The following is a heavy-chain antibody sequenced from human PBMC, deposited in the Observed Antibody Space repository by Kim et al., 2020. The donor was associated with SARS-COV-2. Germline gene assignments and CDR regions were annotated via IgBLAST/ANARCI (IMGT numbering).Heavy chain of an antibody. CDR1: GFTFGDYA. CDR2: IRSKAYGGTT. V-gene: IGHV3-49*03. Sequence: GGSLRLSCTASGFTFGDYAMSWFRQAPGKGLEWVGFIRSKAYGGTTEYAASVKGRFTISRDDSKSIAYLQMNSLKTEDTAVYYCTRDPIFNVGSSWYDWFDPWGQGTLVTVSS. J-gene: IGHJ5*02. D-gene: IGHD6-13*01. CDR3: TRDPIFNVGSSWYDWFDP.